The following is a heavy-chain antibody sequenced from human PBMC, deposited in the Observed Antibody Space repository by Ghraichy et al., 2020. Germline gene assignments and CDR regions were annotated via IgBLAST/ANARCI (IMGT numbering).Heavy chain of an antibody. Sequence: GSLRLSCAASGFTFSSYSMNWVRQAPGKGLEWVSSISSSSSYIYYADSVKGRFTISRDNAKNSLYLQMNSLRAEDTAVYYCARGGRDIVVVPALYGGMDVWGQGTTVTVSS. D-gene: IGHD2-2*01. V-gene: IGHV3-21*01. CDR1: GFTFSSYS. J-gene: IGHJ6*02. CDR3: ARGGRDIVVVPALYGGMDV. CDR2: ISSSSSYI.